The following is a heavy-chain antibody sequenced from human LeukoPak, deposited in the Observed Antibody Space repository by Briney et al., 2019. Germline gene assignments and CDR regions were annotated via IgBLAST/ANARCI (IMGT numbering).Heavy chain of an antibody. D-gene: IGHD2-15*01. Sequence: ASVKVSCKTSEYTFTGYYIHWVRQAPGQGLEWMGWINPNSGDTNYAQTFQGRVTMTRDTSISTAYMELSSLRSDDTAVYYCAREPADGWPYYYYYMDVWGKGTTVTISS. CDR3: AREPADGWPYYYYYMDV. J-gene: IGHJ6*03. V-gene: IGHV1-2*02. CDR2: INPNSGDT. CDR1: EYTFTGYY.